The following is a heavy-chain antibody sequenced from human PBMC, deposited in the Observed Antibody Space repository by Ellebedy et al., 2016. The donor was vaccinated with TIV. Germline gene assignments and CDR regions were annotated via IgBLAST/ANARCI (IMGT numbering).Heavy chain of an antibody. V-gene: IGHV1-18*01. CDR1: GYTFTSYG. J-gene: IGHJ4*02. CDR3: AREGGGIHFDY. D-gene: IGHD3-16*01. Sequence: AASVKVSCKASGYTFTSYGIRWVRQAPGQGLEWMGWISAYNGNTNYAQKLQGRVTITTDTSTSTAYMELRSLRFDDTAVYYCAREGGGIHFDYWGQGTLVTVSS. CDR2: ISAYNGNT.